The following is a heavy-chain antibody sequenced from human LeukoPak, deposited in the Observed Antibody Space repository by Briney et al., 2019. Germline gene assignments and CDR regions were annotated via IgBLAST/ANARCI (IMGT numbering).Heavy chain of an antibody. CDR2: IYHSGST. D-gene: IGHD3-10*01. CDR3: ARALWFGETRLDY. J-gene: IGHJ4*02. V-gene: IGHV4-4*02. CDR1: GGSISSSNW. Sequence: PSGTLSLTCAVSGGSISSSNWWSWVRQPPGKGLEWIGEIYHSGSTNYNPSLKSRVTISVDKSKNQFSLKLSSVTAADMAVYYCARALWFGETRLDYWGQGTLVTVSS.